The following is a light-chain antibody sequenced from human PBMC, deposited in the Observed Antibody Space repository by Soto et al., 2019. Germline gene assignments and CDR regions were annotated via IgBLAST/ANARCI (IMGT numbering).Light chain of an antibody. Sequence: EIVLTQSPGTLSLSPGERATLSCRASQSVRSNYLAWYQQKPGQAPSLLIYGASTRATGIPGRFSGSGCGTDFTLTITRLEPEDFAVYYCDHYGISPWTFGQGTKLEIK. CDR3: DHYGISPWT. CDR2: GAS. CDR1: QSVRSNY. V-gene: IGKV3-20*01. J-gene: IGKJ2*02.